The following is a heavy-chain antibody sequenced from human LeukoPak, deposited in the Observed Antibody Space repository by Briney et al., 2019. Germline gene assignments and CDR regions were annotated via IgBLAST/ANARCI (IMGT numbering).Heavy chain of an antibody. J-gene: IGHJ4*02. V-gene: IGHV3-7*01. CDR1: GFTFSNSW. Sequence: GGSLRLSCAASGFTFSNSWMSWVRQAPGKGLEWLAYIKLDGREKYYVDSVRGRFTISRDNAKQSLYLEMTILRAEDTAVYYCARNAPLDYWGQGTLVTVSS. CDR2: IKLDGREK. D-gene: IGHD2-2*01. CDR3: ARNAPLDY.